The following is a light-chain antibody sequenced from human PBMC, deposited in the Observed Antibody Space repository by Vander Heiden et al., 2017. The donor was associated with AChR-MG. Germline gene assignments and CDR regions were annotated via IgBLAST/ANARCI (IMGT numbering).Light chain of an antibody. CDR1: QSVLYSSNNKNY. CDR3: QQDYSTWG. CDR2: WAS. J-gene: IGKJ1*01. V-gene: IGKV4-1*01. Sequence: DIVMTQSPDSLAVSLGERATINCKSSQSVLYSSNNKNYLAWYQQKPGQPPKLLIYWASTRESGVPDRFSGSGSGTDFTLTISSLQAEDVAVYYFQQDYSTWGFGQETKVEIK.